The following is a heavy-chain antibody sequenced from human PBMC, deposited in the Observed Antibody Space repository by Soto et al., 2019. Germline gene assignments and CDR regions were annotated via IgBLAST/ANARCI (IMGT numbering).Heavy chain of an antibody. J-gene: IGHJ5*02. CDR1: GFTFSSYA. Sequence: SLILSCAASGFTFSSYAMSWVRQAPGKGLVWVSRINGDGSITAYADSVKGRFTISRDNAKKTLFLQMNSLRAEDTAMYYCARDLGSWGQGTLVTVSS. V-gene: IGHV3-74*01. D-gene: IGHD3-16*01. CDR3: ARDLGS. CDR2: INGDGSIT.